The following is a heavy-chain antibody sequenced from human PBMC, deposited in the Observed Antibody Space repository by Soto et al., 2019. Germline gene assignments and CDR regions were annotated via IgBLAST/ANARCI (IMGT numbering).Heavy chain of an antibody. V-gene: IGHV4-34*01. CDR1: SFSGYY. CDR3: ARDRRLITMVRGVSLWFDP. Sequence: SFSGYYWSWIRQPPGKGLEWIGEINHSGSTNYNPSLKSRVTISVDTSKNQFSLKLSSVTAADTAVYYCARDRRLITMVRGVSLWFDPWGQGTLVTVSS. CDR2: INHSGST. J-gene: IGHJ5*02. D-gene: IGHD3-10*01.